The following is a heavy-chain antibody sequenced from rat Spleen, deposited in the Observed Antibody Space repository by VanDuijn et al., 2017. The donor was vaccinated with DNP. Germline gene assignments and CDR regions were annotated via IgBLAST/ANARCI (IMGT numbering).Heavy chain of an antibody. J-gene: IGHJ2*01. CDR3: ARHGRRVFDY. CDR1: GFTFSNYD. V-gene: IGHV5-25*01. Sequence: EVQLVESGGGLVQPGRSLKLSCAASGFTFSNYDMAWVRQAPTKGLEWVASISPSGGSTYYRDSVQGRFTISRDNAKSTLYLQMNSLRSEDMATYYCARHGRRVFDYWGQGVMVTVSS. D-gene: IGHD1-11*01. CDR2: ISPSGGST.